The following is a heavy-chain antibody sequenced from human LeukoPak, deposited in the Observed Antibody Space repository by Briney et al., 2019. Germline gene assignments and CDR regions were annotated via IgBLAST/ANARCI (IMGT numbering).Heavy chain of an antibody. J-gene: IGHJ5*02. V-gene: IGHV4-31*03. CDR1: GGPISSGGYY. CDR2: IYYSGST. D-gene: IGHD3-3*01. Sequence: PSETLSLTCTVSGGPISSGGYYWSWIRQHPGKGLEWIGYIYYSGSTYYNPSLKSRVTISVDTSKNQFSLKLSSVTAADTAVYYCARVTRVAGNYDSWSGTPDGNWFDPWGQGTLVTVSS. CDR3: ARVTRVAGNYDSWSGTPDGNWFDP.